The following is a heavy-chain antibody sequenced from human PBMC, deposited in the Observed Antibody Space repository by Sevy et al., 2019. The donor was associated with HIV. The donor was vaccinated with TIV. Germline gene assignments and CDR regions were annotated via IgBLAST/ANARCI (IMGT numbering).Heavy chain of an antibody. V-gene: IGHV5-51*01. CDR1: GYKFTRYW. CDR2: IYPGDSDT. CDR3: ARVDLPPGIAAAGSYYGMDV. D-gene: IGHD6-13*01. Sequence: GESLKISCKGFGYKFTRYWIGWVRQMPGKGLEWTGIIYPGDSDTRYSPSFHGQVTISADKSISTAYLQWSSLKASDTAMYYCARVDLPPGIAAAGSYYGMDVWGQGTTVSVSS. J-gene: IGHJ6*02.